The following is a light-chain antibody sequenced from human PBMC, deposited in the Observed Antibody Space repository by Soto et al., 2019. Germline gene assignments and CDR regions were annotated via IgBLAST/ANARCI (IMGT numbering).Light chain of an antibody. Sequence: DIKMTQSPSTLSASVGARVPITCRASQSISGWLAWYQQKPGKAPNIMIYDASSLESGVPSRFSGSGAGTECTLTINSLQPDDFATYYCQHYYGFSRTFGQGTKVDIK. CDR3: QHYYGFSRT. J-gene: IGKJ1*01. V-gene: IGKV1-5*01. CDR2: DAS. CDR1: QSISGW.